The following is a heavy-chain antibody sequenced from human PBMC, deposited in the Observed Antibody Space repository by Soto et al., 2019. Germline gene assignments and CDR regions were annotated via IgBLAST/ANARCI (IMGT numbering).Heavy chain of an antibody. D-gene: IGHD1-26*01. CDR1: GFTFSSYW. Sequence: GGSLRLSCAASGFTFSSYWMHWVRQAPGKGLVWVSRINSDGSSTSYADSVKGRFTISRDDAKNTLYPQMNSLGAEDTAVYYCARGGGTSDYWGQGTLVTVSS. CDR2: INSDGSST. V-gene: IGHV3-74*01. J-gene: IGHJ4*02. CDR3: ARGGGTSDY.